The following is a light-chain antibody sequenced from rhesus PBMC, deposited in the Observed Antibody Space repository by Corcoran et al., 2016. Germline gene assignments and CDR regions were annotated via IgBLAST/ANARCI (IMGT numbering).Light chain of an antibody. CDR1: ESVGSY. V-gene: IGKV3-40*03. CDR3: QQYNDLPWT. Sequence: EIVMTQSPATLSLSPGETASLSCRASESVGSYLAWYQQKPGQAPKLLVHSASFRDTGIPDRFSVRGSRTEFTLSISSLEPEDVGVYNGQQYNDLPWTFGQGTKVEIK. J-gene: IGKJ1*01. CDR2: SAS.